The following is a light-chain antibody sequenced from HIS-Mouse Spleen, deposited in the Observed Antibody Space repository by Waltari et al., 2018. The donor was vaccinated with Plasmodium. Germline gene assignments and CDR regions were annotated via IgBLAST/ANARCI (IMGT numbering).Light chain of an antibody. CDR1: SSDVGSYNY. V-gene: IGLV2-8*01. J-gene: IGLJ2*01. CDR3: SSYAGSNNLV. CDR2: EVS. Sequence: QSALTQPASVSGSPGQSITISCTGTSSDVGSYNYVSWYQQHPGRAPKLRIYEVSKRPSWVQERCSGSKAGNTASLTVSGLLAEDEADYYCSSYAGSNNLVFGGGTKLTVL.